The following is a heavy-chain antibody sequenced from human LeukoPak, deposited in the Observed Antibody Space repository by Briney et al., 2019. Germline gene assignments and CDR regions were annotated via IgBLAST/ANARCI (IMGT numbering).Heavy chain of an antibody. CDR3: ATKTQYDFWSGYLDP. V-gene: IGHV1-69*13. CDR2: IIPIFGTA. D-gene: IGHD3-3*01. J-gene: IGHJ5*02. CDR1: GGTFSSYA. Sequence: SVKVSCKASGGTFSSYAISWVRQAPGQGLEWMGGIIPIFGTANYAQKFQGRVTITADESTSTAYMELSSLRSEDTAVYYCATKTQYDFWSGYLDPWGQGTLVTVSS.